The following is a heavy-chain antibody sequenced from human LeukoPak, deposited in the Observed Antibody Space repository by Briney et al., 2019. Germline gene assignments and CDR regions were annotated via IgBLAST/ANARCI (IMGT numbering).Heavy chain of an antibody. CDR3: ARDYVAADNWYFDL. D-gene: IGHD6-25*01. J-gene: IGHJ2*01. CDR1: GGSISSYY. V-gene: IGHV4-59*01. CDR2: IYYSGST. Sequence: SETLSLTCTVSGGSISSYYWSWIRQPPGKGLEWIGYIYYSGSTNYDPSLKSRVTISVDTSKNQFSLKLSSVTAADTAVYYCARDYVAADNWYFDLWGRGTLVTVSS.